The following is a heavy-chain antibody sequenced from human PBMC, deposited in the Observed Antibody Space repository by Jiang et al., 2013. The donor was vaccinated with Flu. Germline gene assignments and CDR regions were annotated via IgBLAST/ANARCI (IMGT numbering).Heavy chain of an antibody. Sequence: GPGLVKPSETLSLTCTVFGGSISSYYWSWIRQPPGKGLEWIGYIYYSGSTNYNPSLKSRVTISVDTSKNQFSLKLSSVTAADTAVYYCASGPTMYYFDYWGQGTLVTVSS. D-gene: IGHD3-10*02. J-gene: IGHJ4*02. CDR2: IYYSGST. CDR1: GGSISSYY. CDR3: ASGPTMYYFDY. V-gene: IGHV4-59*01.